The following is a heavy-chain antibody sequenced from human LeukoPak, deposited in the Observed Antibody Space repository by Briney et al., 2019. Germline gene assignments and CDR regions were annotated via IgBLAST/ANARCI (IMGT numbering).Heavy chain of an antibody. CDR2: VVASGGGT. CDR1: GFTFSGSA. J-gene: IGHJ5*02. CDR3: AKEMGSVFDP. V-gene: IGHV3-23*01. Sequence: GGSLRLSCAASGFTFSGSAMSWVRQAPGKGLEWVSSVVASGGGTYYADSVKGRFTISRDNSKNTLFLQMDTLRDEDTAVYYCAKEMGSVFDPWGQGTLVTVSS. D-gene: IGHD1-26*01.